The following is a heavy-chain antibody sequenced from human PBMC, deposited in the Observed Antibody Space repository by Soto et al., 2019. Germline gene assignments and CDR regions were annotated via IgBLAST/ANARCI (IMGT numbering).Heavy chain of an antibody. Sequence: QVQLVESGGGVVQPGRSLRLSCAASGFIFSDYAMHWVRQAPGKVLEWVAVISYGGDNKYYADSVRGRFAISRDNLKNTLDLQMNSLTPEDTAVYHCAKARHSTSWYGLEADFWGQGTLVTVSS. CDR2: ISYGGDNK. J-gene: IGHJ4*02. CDR3: AKARHSTSWYGLEADF. V-gene: IGHV3-30*09. CDR1: GFIFSDYA. D-gene: IGHD6-13*01.